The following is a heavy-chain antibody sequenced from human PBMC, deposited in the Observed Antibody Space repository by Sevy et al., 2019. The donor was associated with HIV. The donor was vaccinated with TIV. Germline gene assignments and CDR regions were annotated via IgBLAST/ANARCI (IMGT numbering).Heavy chain of an antibody. J-gene: IGHJ4*02. CDR1: GFTFSTYW. V-gene: IGHV3-7*01. Sequence: GGSLRLSCAASGFTFSTYWMTWVRQAPGKGLEWVANIKQDGTDTNYVHSVRGRFTISSDKGRNLLYLHMNSLRAEDTAVYFCARALADWGSFHYSSWGRGVLVTVSS. CDR3: ARALADWGSFHYSS. D-gene: IGHD3-16*01. CDR2: IKQDGTDT.